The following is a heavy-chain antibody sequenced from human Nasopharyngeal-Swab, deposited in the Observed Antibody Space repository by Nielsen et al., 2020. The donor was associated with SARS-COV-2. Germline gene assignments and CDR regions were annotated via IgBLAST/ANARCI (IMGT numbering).Heavy chain of an antibody. Sequence: WIRQPPGKGLEWVSYISSSGSTRYYADSVKGRFTISRDNAKNSLYLQMNSLRAEDTAVYYCASDYCSSTSCYDYWGQGTLVTVSS. CDR2: ISSSGSTR. J-gene: IGHJ4*02. V-gene: IGHV3-48*03. D-gene: IGHD2-2*01. CDR3: ASDYCSSTSCYDY.